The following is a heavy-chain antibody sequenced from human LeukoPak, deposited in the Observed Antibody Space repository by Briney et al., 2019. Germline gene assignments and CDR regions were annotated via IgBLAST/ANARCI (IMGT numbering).Heavy chain of an antibody. V-gene: IGHV3-7*01. CDR3: ARDSSGYQ. J-gene: IGHJ4*02. Sequence: GRSLRLSWAASGFTFSTYWMSWVRQAPGKGLEWVANIKEDGSEKYYGDSVKGRFTISRDNAKNSLYLQMNSLRAEDTAVYYCARDSSGYQWVQGTLVTVSS. D-gene: IGHD3-22*01. CDR2: IKEDGSEK. CDR1: GFTFSTYW.